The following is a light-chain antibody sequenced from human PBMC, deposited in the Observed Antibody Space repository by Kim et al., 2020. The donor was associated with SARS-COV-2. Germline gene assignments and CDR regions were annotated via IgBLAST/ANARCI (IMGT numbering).Light chain of an antibody. Sequence: GKKVSSSCSGSNSNIGNNYVSWYQQLPGTAPKLLIYENNKRPSGIPDRFSGSRFGTSATLGITGLQTGDEADYYCGTWDSSLSAVVFGGGTKLTVL. V-gene: IGLV1-51*01. CDR1: NSNIGNNY. CDR2: ENN. CDR3: GTWDSSLSAVV. J-gene: IGLJ2*01.